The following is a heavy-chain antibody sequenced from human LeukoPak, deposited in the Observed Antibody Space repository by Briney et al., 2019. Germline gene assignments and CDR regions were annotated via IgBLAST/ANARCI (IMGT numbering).Heavy chain of an antibody. V-gene: IGHV3-15*01. D-gene: IGHD5-12*01. CDR2: IKSTTDGGTT. J-gene: IGHJ3*02. Sequence: GGSLRLSCVASGFTFSNAWMSWVRQAPGKGLEWVGRIKSTTDGGTTDYAAPVKGRFIISRDDSKNTLFLQMNSLKTEDTAVYYCTTDLYSGYDYDAFDIWGQGTMVTVSS. CDR1: GFTFSNAW. CDR3: TTDLYSGYDYDAFDI.